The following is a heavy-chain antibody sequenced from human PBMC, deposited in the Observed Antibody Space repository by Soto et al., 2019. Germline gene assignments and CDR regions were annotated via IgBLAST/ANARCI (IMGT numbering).Heavy chain of an antibody. CDR2: IYYSGST. D-gene: IGHD5-18*01. Sequence: SETLSLTCTVPGGSISSYYWSWIRQPPGKGLEWIGYIYYSGSTNYNPSLKSRVTISVDTSKNQFSLKLSSVTAADTAVYYCAREVGGYSYGSNWFDPWGQGTLVTVS. CDR3: AREVGGYSYGSNWFDP. J-gene: IGHJ5*02. CDR1: GGSISSYY. V-gene: IGHV4-59*01.